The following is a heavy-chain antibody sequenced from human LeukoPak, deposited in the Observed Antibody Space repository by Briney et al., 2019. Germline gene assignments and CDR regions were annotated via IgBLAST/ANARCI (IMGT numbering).Heavy chain of an antibody. J-gene: IGHJ4*02. CDR1: GYTLTELS. Sequence: ASVKVSCKVSGYTLTELSMHWVRQAPGKGLEWMGGFDPEDGETIYAQKFQGRVTMTEDTSTDTAYMELSSLRSEDTAVYYCATGPLWFGELSGAGGINWGQGTLVTVSS. V-gene: IGHV1-24*01. D-gene: IGHD3-10*01. CDR2: FDPEDGET. CDR3: ATGPLWFGELSGAGGIN.